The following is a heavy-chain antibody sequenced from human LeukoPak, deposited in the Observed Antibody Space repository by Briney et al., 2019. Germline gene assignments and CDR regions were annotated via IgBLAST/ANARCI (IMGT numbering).Heavy chain of an antibody. CDR3: ARGSSGSLGRDY. J-gene: IGHJ4*02. Sequence: GASVKVSCKASGYTFTSYDINWVRQATEQGLEWMGWMNPYSGNTGYVQKFQGRVTMTRDTSISTAYMEPSSLRSDNTAVYFCARGSSGSLGRDYWGQGTLVTVSS. D-gene: IGHD1-26*01. CDR2: MNPYSGNT. CDR1: GYTFTSYD. V-gene: IGHV1-8*01.